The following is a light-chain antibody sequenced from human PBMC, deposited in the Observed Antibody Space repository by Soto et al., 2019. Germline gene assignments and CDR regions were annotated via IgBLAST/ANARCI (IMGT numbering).Light chain of an antibody. V-gene: IGKV3-20*01. CDR3: QQYGSSSWT. CDR2: GAS. J-gene: IGKJ1*01. CDR1: QSVSSSY. Sequence: EIVLTQSPGTLSLSPRERATLSCRASQSVSSSYLAWYQQKPGQAPRLLIYGASSRATGIPDRFSGSGSGTDFTLTISRLEPEDLAVYYCQQYGSSSWTFGQGTKVEIK.